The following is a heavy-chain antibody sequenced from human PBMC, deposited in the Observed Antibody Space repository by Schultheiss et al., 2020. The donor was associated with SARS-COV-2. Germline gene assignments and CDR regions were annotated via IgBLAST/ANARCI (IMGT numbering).Heavy chain of an antibody. Sequence: GGSLRLSCAASGFTFSSYAMSWVRQAPGKGLEWVSYISSSGSTIYYADSVKGRFTISRDNAKNSLYLQMNSLRAEDTAVYYCAREAVGAASGAKGNWFDPWGQGTLVTVSS. V-gene: IGHV3-48*04. CDR3: AREAVGAASGAKGNWFDP. D-gene: IGHD1-26*01. J-gene: IGHJ5*02. CDR2: ISSSGSTI. CDR1: GFTFSSYA.